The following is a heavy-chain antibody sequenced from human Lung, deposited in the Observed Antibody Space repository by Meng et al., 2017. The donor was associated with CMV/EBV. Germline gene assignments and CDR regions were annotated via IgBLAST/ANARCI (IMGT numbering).Heavy chain of an antibody. Sequence: GGSLRLSCAASGFTFSSYSMNWVRQAPGNGLEWVSSISSSSSYIYYADSVKGRFTISRDNAKNSLYLQMNSLRAEDTAVYYCAWTMIVGYDYWGQGTLVTVSS. CDR2: ISSSSSYI. V-gene: IGHV3-21*01. CDR1: GFTFSSYS. CDR3: AWTMIVGYDY. D-gene: IGHD3-22*01. J-gene: IGHJ4*02.